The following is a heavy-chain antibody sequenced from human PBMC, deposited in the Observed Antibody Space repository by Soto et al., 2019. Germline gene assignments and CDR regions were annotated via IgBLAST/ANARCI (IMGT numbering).Heavy chain of an antibody. D-gene: IGHD2-15*01. CDR1: GGSISSGGYY. V-gene: IGHV4-31*03. CDR3: ARALDCSGGSCLFDY. J-gene: IGHJ4*02. Sequence: SETLSLTCTVSGGSISSGGYYWSWIRQHPGKGLEWIGYIYYSGSTYYNPSLKSRVTISVDTSKNQFSLKLSSVTAADTAVYYCARALDCSGGSCLFDYWGQGTLVTVSS. CDR2: IYYSGST.